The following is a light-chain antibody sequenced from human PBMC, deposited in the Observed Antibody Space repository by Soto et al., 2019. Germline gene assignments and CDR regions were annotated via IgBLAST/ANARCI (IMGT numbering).Light chain of an antibody. Sequence: QAVLTQPPSVSAAPGQKVTISCSGSSSNIGDNYVSWYQQLPGTAPKLLIYDNNERPSGVPDRFSGSKFGTSATLGITGLQTGDEADYCCGTWDSSLSAVVFGGGTQLTVL. CDR2: DNN. CDR3: GTWDSSLSAVV. J-gene: IGLJ2*01. V-gene: IGLV1-51*01. CDR1: SSNIGDNY.